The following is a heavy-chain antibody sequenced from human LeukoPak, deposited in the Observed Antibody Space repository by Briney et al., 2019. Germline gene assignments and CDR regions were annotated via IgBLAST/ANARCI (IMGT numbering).Heavy chain of an antibody. CDR2: MNPSGGTT. CDR1: GYTFTRYY. Sequence: GASVTVSCKASGYTFTRYYIHWVRQAPGQGLEWMGKMNPSGGTTTYAQKFQGRVTVTRDTPTSTVYMEMSSLRPEDTAVYYCASSVTIFGVDYWGQGTLVTVSS. J-gene: IGHJ4*02. V-gene: IGHV1-46*01. CDR3: ASSVTIFGVDY. D-gene: IGHD3-3*01.